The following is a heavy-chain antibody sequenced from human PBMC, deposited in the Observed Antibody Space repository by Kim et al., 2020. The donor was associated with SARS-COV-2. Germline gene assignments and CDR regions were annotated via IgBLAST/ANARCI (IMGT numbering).Heavy chain of an antibody. Sequence: GSLRLSCAASGFTFSSYAMHWVRQAPGKGLAWVAVISYDGSNKYYADSVKGRFTISRDNSKNTLYLQMNSLRAEDTAVYYCARPLGGSYYGAFDIWGQGTMDTVSS. V-gene: IGHV3-30*04. CDR3: ARPLGGSYYGAFDI. CDR1: GFTFSSYA. J-gene: IGHJ3*02. D-gene: IGHD1-26*01. CDR2: ISYDGSNK.